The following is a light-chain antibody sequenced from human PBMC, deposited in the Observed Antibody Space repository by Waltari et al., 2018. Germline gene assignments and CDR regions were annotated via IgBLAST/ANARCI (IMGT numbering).Light chain of an antibody. CDR1: SLRSYS. CDR2: GKN. J-gene: IGLJ1*01. V-gene: IGLV3-19*01. Sequence: SSELTQDPAVSVALGQTVRITCHGDSLRSYSANGYRQQPGQAPLLVMYGKNNRPSGIPDRFSGSYAGDTASLTITGAQAEDEADYYCNSRDSNGNPFVFGPATKVTVL. CDR3: NSRDSNGNPFV.